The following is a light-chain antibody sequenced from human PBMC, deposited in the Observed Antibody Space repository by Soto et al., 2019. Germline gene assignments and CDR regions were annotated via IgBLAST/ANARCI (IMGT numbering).Light chain of an antibody. CDR1: QSISSW. CDR2: DAS. V-gene: IGKV1-5*01. CDR3: QQYNSYPWT. Sequence: DIHMTHSPFTLSASLVDRVTITCRASQSISSWLAWYQQKPGKAPKLLIYDASSLESGVPSRFSGSGSGTEFTLTISSLQPDDFATYYCQQYNSYPWTFGQGTKVDI. J-gene: IGKJ1*01.